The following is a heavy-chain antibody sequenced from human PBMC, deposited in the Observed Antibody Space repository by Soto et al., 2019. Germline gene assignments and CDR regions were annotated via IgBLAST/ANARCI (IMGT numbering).Heavy chain of an antibody. CDR3: AXEVYYDXWSXXNTHPYYFDD. V-gene: IGHV3-30-3*01. CDR1: GFTFSRHT. J-gene: IGHJ4*02. D-gene: IGHD3-3*01. Sequence: QVQLVESGGGVVQPGRSLRLSCAASGFTFSRHTMHWVRQAPGKGLEWVAAISDDGSNTYYADSVKGRFTISRDNSKNTLYLQMNSLSSEDTAVHHXAXEVYYDXWSXXNTHPYYFDDWGQGTLVTVSS. CDR2: ISDDGSNT.